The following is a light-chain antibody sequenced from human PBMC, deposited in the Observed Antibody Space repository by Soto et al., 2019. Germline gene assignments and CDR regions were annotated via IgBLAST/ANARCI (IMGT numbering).Light chain of an antibody. CDR3: CSYALL. CDR2: GNS. CDR1: SSNIGANYD. V-gene: IGLV1-40*01. J-gene: IGLJ1*01. Sequence: QSVLTQPPSVSGAPGQRVTISCTGSSSNIGANYDVHWYQQRPGTAPKLLIFGNSNRPSGVPDRFSGSKSGNTASLTISGLQAEDEADYYCCSYALLFGTGTKVTVL.